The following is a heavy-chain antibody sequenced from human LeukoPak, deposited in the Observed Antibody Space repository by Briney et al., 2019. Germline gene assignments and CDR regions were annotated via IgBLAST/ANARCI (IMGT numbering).Heavy chain of an antibody. CDR2: ISSNGGST. CDR1: GFTFSSYA. CDR3: VKEYYYGSGSYFGGYGMDV. Sequence: GGSLRLSCSASGFTFSSYAMHWVRQAPGKGLEYVSAISSNGGSTYYADSVKGRFTISRDNSKNTLYLQMSSLRAEDTAVYYCVKEYYYGSGSYFGGYGMDVWGKGTTVTVPS. V-gene: IGHV3-64D*06. J-gene: IGHJ6*04. D-gene: IGHD3-10*01.